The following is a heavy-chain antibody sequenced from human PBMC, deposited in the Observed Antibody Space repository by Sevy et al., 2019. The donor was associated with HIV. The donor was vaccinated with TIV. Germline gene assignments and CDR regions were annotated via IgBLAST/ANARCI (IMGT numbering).Heavy chain of an antibody. Sequence: SLRLSCTASGFTFGDYAMSWFRQAPGKGLEWVGFIRSKAYGGTTEYAASVKGRFTISRDDSKSIAYLQMNSLKTEDTAVYYCTRDTYYYDSSGYTSGDYWGQGTLVTVSS. D-gene: IGHD3-22*01. CDR3: TRDTYYYDSSGYTSGDY. CDR1: GFTFGDYA. J-gene: IGHJ4*02. V-gene: IGHV3-49*03. CDR2: IRSKAYGGTT.